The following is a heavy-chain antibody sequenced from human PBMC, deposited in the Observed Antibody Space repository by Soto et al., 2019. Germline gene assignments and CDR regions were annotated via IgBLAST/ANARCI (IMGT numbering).Heavy chain of an antibody. V-gene: IGHV3-30*18. CDR1: GFTFSSSG. D-gene: IGHD5-12*01. J-gene: IGHJ4*02. CDR2: ISYDGTNK. CDR3: AKGGRGGYDYIDY. Sequence: QVQLVESGGGVVRPGRSLRLSCAASGFTFSSSGLHWVRQAPGKGLEWVAVISYDGTNKYYADSGKGRFTISRDNSKNTLYLQMNSLRAEDTAVYYCAKGGRGGYDYIDYWGQGTLVTVSS.